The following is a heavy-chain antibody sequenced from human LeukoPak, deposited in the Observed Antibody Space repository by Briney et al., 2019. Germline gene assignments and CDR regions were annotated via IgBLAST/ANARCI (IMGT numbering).Heavy chain of an antibody. V-gene: IGHV3-72*01. Sequence: PGGSLRLSCAASGFTFSDHYMDWVRQAPGKGLEWVGCIKNKANSYTTEFAASVRGRFTISRDDSKNSLYLQMNSLKTEDTAVYYCARDSIDIGGSYTHFDYWGQGTLVTVSS. CDR2: IKNKANSYTT. D-gene: IGHD1-26*01. J-gene: IGHJ4*02. CDR3: ARDSIDIGGSYTHFDY. CDR1: GFTFSDHY.